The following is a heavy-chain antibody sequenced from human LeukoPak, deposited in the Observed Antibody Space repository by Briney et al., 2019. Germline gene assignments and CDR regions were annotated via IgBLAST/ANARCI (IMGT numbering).Heavy chain of an antibody. V-gene: IGHV3-74*01. J-gene: IGHJ4*02. CDR1: GFTFSSYW. Sequence: PGGSLRLSCAASGFTFSSYWMHWVRQAPGKGLVGVSRINNDGRSTNYADSVKGRFTISRDNAKNTLYLQMNSLRAEDTAVYYCAKASNQLLSTQHFDYWGQGTLVTVSS. CDR3: AKASNQLLSTQHFDY. CDR2: INNDGRST. D-gene: IGHD2-2*01.